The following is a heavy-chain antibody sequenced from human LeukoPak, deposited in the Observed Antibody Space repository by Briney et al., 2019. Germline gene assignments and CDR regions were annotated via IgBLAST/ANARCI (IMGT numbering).Heavy chain of an antibody. Sequence: GESLQISCQGSGYRFSSNWIGWGRPMPGKGLEGMGIIYPGDSDTRYSPSFEGQVTISVDKSISTAYLQWSSLKASDTAMYYCARPPFIWGQGTMVTVSS. J-gene: IGHJ3*02. CDR3: ARPPFI. V-gene: IGHV5-51*01. CDR2: IYPGDSDT. CDR1: GYRFSSNW.